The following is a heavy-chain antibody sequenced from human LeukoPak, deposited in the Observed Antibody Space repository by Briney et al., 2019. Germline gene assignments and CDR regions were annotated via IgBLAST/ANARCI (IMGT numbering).Heavy chain of an antibody. Sequence: GGSLRLSCAASGFIFSSKWIHWVRQAPGKGLEWVSRIDIGGSYTSYADSVKGRFTISRDNAKNTLYLQMNSLRAEDTAVYYCARDLPISDSSGYYLDYWGQGTVVTVSS. V-gene: IGHV3-74*01. D-gene: IGHD3-22*01. CDR2: IDIGGSYT. CDR1: GFIFSSKW. CDR3: ARDLPISDSSGYYLDY. J-gene: IGHJ4*02.